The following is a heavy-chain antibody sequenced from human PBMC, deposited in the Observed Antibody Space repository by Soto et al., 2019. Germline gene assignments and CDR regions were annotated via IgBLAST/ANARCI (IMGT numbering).Heavy chain of an antibody. V-gene: IGHV4-4*02. J-gene: IGHJ4*02. CDR1: GGSMKTTNW. CDR3: TKDEAGSPFRY. Sequence: VQLRESGPGQVKTSGTLSLTCAVSGGSMKTTNWWRWVRQPPAKGRAWIGEVFHSGITRYNPSLKGRATVAVDTSKNQFFLNLASVTAADTAVYYCTKDEAGSPFRYWGQGALVTVSS. D-gene: IGHD3-10*01. CDR2: VFHSGIT.